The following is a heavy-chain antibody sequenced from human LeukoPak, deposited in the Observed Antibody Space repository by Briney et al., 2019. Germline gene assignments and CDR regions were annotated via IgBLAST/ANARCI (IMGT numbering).Heavy chain of an antibody. Sequence: ASVKVSCKASGYTFTGYYMHWVRQAPGQGLEWTGWINPNSGGTNYAQKFQGRVTMTRDTSISTAYMELSRLRSDDAAVYYCARVSRYSSGWRNFDYWGQGTLVTVSS. D-gene: IGHD6-19*01. J-gene: IGHJ4*02. CDR1: GYTFTGYY. CDR2: INPNSGGT. V-gene: IGHV1-2*02. CDR3: ARVSRYSSGWRNFDY.